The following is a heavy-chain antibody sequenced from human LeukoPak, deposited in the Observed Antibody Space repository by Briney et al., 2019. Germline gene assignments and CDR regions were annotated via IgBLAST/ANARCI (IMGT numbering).Heavy chain of an antibody. D-gene: IGHD6-19*01. CDR2: IYFSGST. CDR1: GGSISSGDYY. V-gene: IGHV4-39*01. J-gene: IGHJ4*02. CDR3: ARQAGLYNSGWYAH. Sequence: PSQTLSLTCTVSGGSISSGDYYWGWIRQPPGKGLECIGSIYFSGSTYYNPSLKSRVTISLDTSKNQFSLKLSSVTAADTAVYYCARQAGLYNSGWYAHWGQGTLVTVSS.